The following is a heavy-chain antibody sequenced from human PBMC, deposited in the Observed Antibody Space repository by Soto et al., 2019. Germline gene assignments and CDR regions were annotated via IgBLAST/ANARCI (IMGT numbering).Heavy chain of an antibody. J-gene: IGHJ5*02. CDR2: ICDGGHST. Sequence: EVQLLESGGGLVQPGGSLRLSCVASGFTFNRYAMTWVRQAPGKGLEWVSIICDGGHSTYYADSVKGRFTIFRDSSRNTLYLQMNSLRVEDTVVYYCAKAFGAVAPDESRWFDPWGQGTPVTVSS. V-gene: IGHV3-23*01. D-gene: IGHD2-2*01. CDR1: GFTFNRYA. CDR3: AKAFGAVAPDESRWFDP.